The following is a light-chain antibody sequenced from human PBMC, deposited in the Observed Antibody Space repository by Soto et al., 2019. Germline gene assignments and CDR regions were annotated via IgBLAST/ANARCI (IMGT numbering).Light chain of an antibody. CDR1: SSDLGGYNY. CDR3: SSYAGSSNV. Sequence: QSALTQPPSASGSPGQSVTISCTGTSSDLGGYNYVSWYQQHPGKAPKLMIYEVSLRPSGVPDRFSGSKSGNTASLIVSGLQAEDEADYYCSSYAGSSNVFGTGTKVTVL. V-gene: IGLV2-8*01. J-gene: IGLJ1*01. CDR2: EVS.